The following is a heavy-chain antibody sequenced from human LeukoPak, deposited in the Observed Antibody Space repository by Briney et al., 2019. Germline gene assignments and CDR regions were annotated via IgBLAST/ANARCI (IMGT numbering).Heavy chain of an antibody. CDR3: AKDFYIVATYFDY. J-gene: IGHJ4*02. CDR1: GFTFDDYA. V-gene: IGHV3-9*01. Sequence: GRSLRLSCAASGFTFDDYAMHWVRQAPGKGLEWVSGISWNSGSIGYADSVKGRFTISRDNAKNSPYLQMNSLRAEDTALYYCAKDFYIVATYFDYWGQGTLVTVSS. CDR2: ISWNSGSI. D-gene: IGHD5-12*01.